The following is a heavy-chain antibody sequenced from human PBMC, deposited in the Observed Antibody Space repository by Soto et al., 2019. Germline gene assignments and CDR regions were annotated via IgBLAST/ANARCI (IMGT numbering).Heavy chain of an antibody. CDR2: ILPMFGAV. D-gene: IGHD3-3*01. CDR3: ARPKRSGYDRGDSYYHTMDV. J-gene: IGHJ6*02. V-gene: IGHV1-69*06. CDR1: GGTLSNFV. Sequence: QVQLVQSGTEVKKSGSSVTVSCKASGGTLSNFVITWVRQVPGQGLEWLGGILPMFGAVKYAQKFQDRLTITAVSSTNTAAMELGSLRPEDTAVYYCARPKRSGYDRGDSYYHTMDVWGHGTTVTVS.